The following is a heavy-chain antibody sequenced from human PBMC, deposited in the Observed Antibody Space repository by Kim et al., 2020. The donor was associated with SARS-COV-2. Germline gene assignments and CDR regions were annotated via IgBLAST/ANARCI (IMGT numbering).Heavy chain of an antibody. CDR3: ARDDPPGRNYYYYGMDV. V-gene: IGHV3-11*06. D-gene: IGHD1-26*01. J-gene: IGHJ6*02. Sequence: GNGRFTIPRDNAKNSLYLQMNSLRAEDTAVYYCARDDPPGRNYYYYGMDVWGQGTTVTVSS.